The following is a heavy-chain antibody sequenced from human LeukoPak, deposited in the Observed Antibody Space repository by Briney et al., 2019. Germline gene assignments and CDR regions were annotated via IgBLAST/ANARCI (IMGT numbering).Heavy chain of an antibody. CDR1: GFTFSDYY. J-gene: IGHJ5*02. V-gene: IGHV3-53*01. D-gene: IGHD3-10*01. CDR2: IYSGGST. CDR3: ARDGPYYYGSGSLDP. Sequence: GGSLRLSCAASGFTFSDYYMSWVRQAPGKGLEWVSVIYSGGSTYYADSVKGRFTISRDNSKNTLYLQMNSLRAEDTAVYYCARDGPYYYGSGSLDPWGQGTLVTVSS.